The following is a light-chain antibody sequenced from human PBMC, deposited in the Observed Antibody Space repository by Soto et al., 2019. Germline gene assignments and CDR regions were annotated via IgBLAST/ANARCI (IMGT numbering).Light chain of an antibody. CDR1: QSIEIW. CDR3: QQYDVYPLT. V-gene: IGKV1-5*01. J-gene: IGKJ4*01. Sequence: DIQMTQSPSSLSASLGDRVTITCRASQSIEIWLAWYQQKPGTAPKLLIYDASTLESGVPSRFSGSGSGTDFALTITSLQAEDFATYYCQQYDVYPLTFGGGTKVDIK. CDR2: DAS.